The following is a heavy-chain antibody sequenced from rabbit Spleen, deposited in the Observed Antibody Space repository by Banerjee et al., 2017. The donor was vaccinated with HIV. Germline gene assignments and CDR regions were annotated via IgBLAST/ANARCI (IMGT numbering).Heavy chain of an antibody. Sequence: QEQLEESGGDLVKPEGSLTLTCTASGFSFSSSYYMCWVRQAPGKGLEWIGYIDPVFGSTYYASWVNGRFTISSHNAQNTLYLQLNSLTAADTATYFCVRDTWHFKLWGPGTLVTVS. CDR3: VRDTWHFKL. J-gene: IGHJ4*01. D-gene: IGHD3-1*01. CDR1: GFSFSSSYY. V-gene: IGHV1S45*01. CDR2: IDPVFGST.